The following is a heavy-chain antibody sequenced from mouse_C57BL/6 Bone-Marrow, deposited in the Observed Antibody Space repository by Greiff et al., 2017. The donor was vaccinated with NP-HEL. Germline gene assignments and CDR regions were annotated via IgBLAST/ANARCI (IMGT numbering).Heavy chain of an antibody. CDR3: ALEGAMDY. V-gene: IGHV14-3*01. J-gene: IGHJ4*01. CDR2: IDPANGNT. Sequence: EVQLQQSVAELVRPGASVKLSCTASGFNIKNTYMPWVKQRPEQGLEWIGRIDPANGNTKYAPKFQGKATITADTSSNTAYLQLSSLTSEDTAIDYCALEGAMDYWGQGTSVTVSS. CDR1: GFNIKNTY.